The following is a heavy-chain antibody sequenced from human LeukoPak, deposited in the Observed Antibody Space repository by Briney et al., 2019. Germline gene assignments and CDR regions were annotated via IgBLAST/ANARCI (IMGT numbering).Heavy chain of an antibody. J-gene: IGHJ4*02. D-gene: IGHD3-3*01. Sequence: PGGSLRLSCAASGFTFSSYAMSWVRQAPGKGLEWVSAISGSGGSTYYADSVKGRFTISRDNSKNTLYLQMNSLRAEDTAVYYCAKVSKRFWSGYYLFGYWGQGTLVTVSS. CDR2: ISGSGGST. V-gene: IGHV3-23*01. CDR1: GFTFSSYA. CDR3: AKVSKRFWSGYYLFGY.